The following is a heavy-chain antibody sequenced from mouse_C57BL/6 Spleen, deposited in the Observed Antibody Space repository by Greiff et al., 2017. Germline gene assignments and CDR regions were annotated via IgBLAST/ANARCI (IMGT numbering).Heavy chain of an antibody. CDR3: ARSGVTTGLYYYAMDY. Sequence: QVQLQQSGAELARPGASVKMSCKASGYTFTSYTMHWVKQRPGQGLEWIGYINPSSGYTKYNQKFKDKATLTADKSSSTAYMQLSSLTSEDSAVYYCARSGVTTGLYYYAMDYWGQGTSVTVSS. J-gene: IGHJ4*01. V-gene: IGHV1-4*01. CDR1: GYTFTSYT. CDR2: INPSSGYT. D-gene: IGHD2-2*01.